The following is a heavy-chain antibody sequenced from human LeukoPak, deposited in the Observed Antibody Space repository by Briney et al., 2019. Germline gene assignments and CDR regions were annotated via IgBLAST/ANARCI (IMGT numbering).Heavy chain of an antibody. J-gene: IGHJ1*01. V-gene: IGHV3-30-3*01. CDR2: ISYDGSNK. D-gene: IGHD2-2*02. CDR3: ARDRIVVVPAAIGHFQH. Sequence: GGSLRLSCAASGFTFSSYAMHWVRQAPGKGLEWVAVISYDGSNKYYADSVKGRFTISRDNSKNTLYLQMNSLRAEDTAVYYCARDRIVVVPAAIGHFQHWGQGTLVTVSS. CDR1: GFTFSSYA.